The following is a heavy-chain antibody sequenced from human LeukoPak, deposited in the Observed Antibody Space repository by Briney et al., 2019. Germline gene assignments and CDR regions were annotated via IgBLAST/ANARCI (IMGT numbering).Heavy chain of an antibody. Sequence: SETLSLTCTVSGGSISTSYWSWIRQPPGKGLEWIGYIYYSGSTDCNPSLKSRVTISVDTSKNQFSLKLSSVTAADTAVYYCARHLGYCSGGICYFGGTAFDYWGQGTLVTVSS. V-gene: IGHV4-59*08. J-gene: IGHJ4*02. CDR1: GGSISTSY. D-gene: IGHD2-15*01. CDR3: ARHLGYCSGGICYFGGTAFDY. CDR2: IYYSGST.